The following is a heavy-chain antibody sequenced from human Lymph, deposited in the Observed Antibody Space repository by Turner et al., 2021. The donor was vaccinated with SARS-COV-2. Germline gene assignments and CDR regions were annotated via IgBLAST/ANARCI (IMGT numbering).Heavy chain of an antibody. D-gene: IGHD2-15*01. CDR3: AKQGGGRYCSGGSCYRGYFDY. Sequence: QVQLVESGGGLVQPGRSLRLSCAASGFTFSGYGMYWVRQAPGKVLEWVAVISYDGSNKYYADSVKGRFTISRDNSKNTLYMQMNSLRAEDTAVYYCAKQGGGRYCSGGSCYRGYFDYWGQGTLVTVS. CDR1: GFTFSGYG. V-gene: IGHV3-30*18. CDR2: ISYDGSNK. J-gene: IGHJ4*02.